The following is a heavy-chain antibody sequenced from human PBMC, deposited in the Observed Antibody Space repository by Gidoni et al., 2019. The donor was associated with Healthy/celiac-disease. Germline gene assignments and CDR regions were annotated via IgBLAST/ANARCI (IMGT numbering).Heavy chain of an antibody. CDR3: ARHYYDDSSGYYEAYDYYYYMDV. CDR1: VGSLSSSRSY. D-gene: IGHD3-22*01. J-gene: IGHJ6*03. V-gene: IGHV4-39*01. CDR2: IYYSGST. Sequence: QLQLQESGPGLVHPSETLSLACTVSVGSLSSSRSYWCWIRQPPGKGMEWIGSIYYSGSTYYNPSLKSRVTISVDTSKNQFSLKLSSVTAADTAVYYCARHYYDDSSGYYEAYDYYYYMDVWGKGTTVTVSS.